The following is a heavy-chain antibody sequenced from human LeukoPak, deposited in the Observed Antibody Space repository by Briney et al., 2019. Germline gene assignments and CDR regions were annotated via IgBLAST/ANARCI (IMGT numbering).Heavy chain of an antibody. J-gene: IGHJ4*02. CDR1: GFTFSDYY. V-gene: IGHV3-11*01. Sequence: GGSLRLSCAASGFTFSDYYMSWIRQAPGKGLEWVSYISSSGSTIYYAGSVKGRFTISRDNAKNSLYLQMNSLRAEDTAVYYCATDSSGWSVFDYWGQGTLVTVSS. D-gene: IGHD6-19*01. CDR2: ISSSGSTI. CDR3: ATDSSGWSVFDY.